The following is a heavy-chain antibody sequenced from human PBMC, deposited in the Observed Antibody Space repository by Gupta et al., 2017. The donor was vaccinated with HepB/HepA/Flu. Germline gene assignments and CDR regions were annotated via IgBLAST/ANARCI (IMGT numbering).Heavy chain of an antibody. CDR2: IAYDGINK. D-gene: IGHD6-6*01. CDR3: AREYSSSSADN. V-gene: IGHV3-30*03. CDR1: GFTFSSCK. J-gene: IGHJ4*02. Sequence: QVQLVESGGGVVQPGRSLRLSCAVSGFTFSSCKIHWVRQAPGKGLEWVAVIAYDGINKYYADSVKGRVTISRDNSKNTLYLQMNSLRTEDTAVYYCAREYSSSSADNWGQGALVTVSS.